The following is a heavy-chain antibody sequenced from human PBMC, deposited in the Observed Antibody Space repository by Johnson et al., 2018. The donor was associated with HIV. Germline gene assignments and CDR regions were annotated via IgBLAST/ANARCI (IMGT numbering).Heavy chain of an antibody. D-gene: IGHD5-24*01. CDR3: ARDHEMATIGDAFDI. V-gene: IGHV3-7*01. CDR1: GFTFSSYW. Sequence: VQLVESGGGLVQPGGSLRLSCAASGFTFSSYWMSWVRQAPGKGLEWVANIKQDGSEKYYVDPVKGRFTISRDNAKNTLYLQMNSLRAEDTAGYYCARDHEMATIGDAFDIWGQGTMVTVYS. J-gene: IGHJ3*02. CDR2: IKQDGSEK.